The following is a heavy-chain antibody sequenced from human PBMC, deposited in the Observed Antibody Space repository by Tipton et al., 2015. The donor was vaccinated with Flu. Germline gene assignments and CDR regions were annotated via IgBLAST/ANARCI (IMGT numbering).Heavy chain of an antibody. CDR1: GDSISSGSYY. Sequence: TLSLTCTVSGDSISSGSYYWSWIRPPAGKGLEWIGRIYTHVNTNYNPSLKSRATIAVDTSKNHFSLKLSPVTVADTAVYFCARAPIGTYGSGSYYNIWGQGTLVTVSS. D-gene: IGHD3-10*01. J-gene: IGHJ4*02. V-gene: IGHV4-61*02. CDR3: ARAPIGTYGSGSYYNI. CDR2: IYTHVNT.